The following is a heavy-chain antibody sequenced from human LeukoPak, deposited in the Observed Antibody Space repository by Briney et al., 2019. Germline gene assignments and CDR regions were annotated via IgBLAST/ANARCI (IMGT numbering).Heavy chain of an antibody. Sequence: GGSLRLSCAASGFTFSSYWMSWVRQAPGKGLEWVANIKQDGSERYYVDSVKGRFTISRDNTKNSLYLQMSSLRAEDTAVYYCARDKVSGATQFGHWGQRALVTVSS. V-gene: IGHV3-7*01. D-gene: IGHD1-26*01. CDR2: IKQDGSER. CDR1: GFTFSSYW. J-gene: IGHJ1*01. CDR3: ARDKVSGATQFGH.